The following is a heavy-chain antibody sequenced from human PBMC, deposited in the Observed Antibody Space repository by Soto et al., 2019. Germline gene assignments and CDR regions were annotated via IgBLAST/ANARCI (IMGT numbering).Heavy chain of an antibody. V-gene: IGHV4-34*01. J-gene: IGHJ4*02. Sequence: QVQLQQWGAGLLKPSETLSLTCAVYGGSFSGYYWSWIRQPPGKGLEWIGEINHSGSTNYNPSLKSRVTISVDTSKNQFSLKLSSVTAADTAVYYCARGTIFGVVIRMYYFDYWGQGTLVNASS. D-gene: IGHD3-3*01. CDR2: INHSGST. CDR3: ARGTIFGVVIRMYYFDY. CDR1: GGSFSGYY.